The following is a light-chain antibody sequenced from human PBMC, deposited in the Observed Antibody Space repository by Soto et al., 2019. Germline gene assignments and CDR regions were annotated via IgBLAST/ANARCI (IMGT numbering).Light chain of an antibody. J-gene: IGLJ1*01. CDR1: SSDVGGYNL. Sequence: QSVLTQPASVSGSPGQSITISCTGTSSDVGGYNLVSWYQQHPGKAPKLMIYDVINRPSGVPDRFSGSKSGNTASLTISGLQAEDEADYYCNSCTSTNTYVFGTGTKLTVL. CDR3: NSCTSTNTYV. V-gene: IGLV2-14*03. CDR2: DVI.